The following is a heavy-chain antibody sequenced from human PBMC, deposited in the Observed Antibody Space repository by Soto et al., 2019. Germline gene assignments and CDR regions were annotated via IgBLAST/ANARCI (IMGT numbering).Heavy chain of an antibody. J-gene: IGHJ6*02. Sequence: GSLRLSCAASGPPFNRSGMHWVRQAPGKGLEWVAVIWYDGSKEYYSDSVKGRFTISRDNSKNMLYLQMNSVRVEDTAVYFCARDRSAGNYFYYGMDVWGQGXTVTVSS. CDR1: GPPFNRSG. D-gene: IGHD1-1*01. V-gene: IGHV3-33*01. CDR2: IWYDGSKE. CDR3: ARDRSAGNYFYYGMDV.